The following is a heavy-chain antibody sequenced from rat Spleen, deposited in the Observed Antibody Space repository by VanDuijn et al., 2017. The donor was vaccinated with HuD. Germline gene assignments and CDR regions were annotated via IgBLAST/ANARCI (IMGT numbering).Heavy chain of an antibody. CDR3: ARWDVYNYVDY. D-gene: IGHD2-3*01. Sequence: QVQLKESGPGLVQPSQTLSLTCTVSGFSLTSYTVSWVRQPPGKGLEWIAAISSGGSTYYNSALKSRLSISQDTTKSQVFLKINSLKTEDTSMYFCARWDVYNYVDYWGQGVMVTVSS. J-gene: IGHJ2*01. CDR2: ISSGGST. CDR1: GFSLTSYT. V-gene: IGHV2-6*01.